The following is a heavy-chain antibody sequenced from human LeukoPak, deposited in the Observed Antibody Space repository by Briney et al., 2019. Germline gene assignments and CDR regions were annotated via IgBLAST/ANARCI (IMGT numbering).Heavy chain of an antibody. J-gene: IGHJ6*03. Sequence: ASVTLSLKASGYTFTVYDKHWVWLRPGQGHGLKWWININSGGTNYAQKFQGMVTMTRDTYINTAYMELSKLRSDDTAVYYCARWLQYSYYYYVDVWGKGTTVTVSS. CDR2: ININSGGT. D-gene: IGHD5-24*01. CDR3: ARWLQYSYYYYVDV. CDR1: GYTFTVYD. V-gene: IGHV1-2*02.